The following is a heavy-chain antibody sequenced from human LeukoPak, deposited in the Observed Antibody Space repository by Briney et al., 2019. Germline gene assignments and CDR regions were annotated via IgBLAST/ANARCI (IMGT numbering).Heavy chain of an antibody. CDR3: ARVACRGGSCHLGYFDL. Sequence: GRSLRLSCAASGFTFSSYGMHWVRQAPGKGLEWVAVIWYDGSNKYYADSVKGRFTISRDNSKNTLYLQMNSLRAEDTAVYYCARVACRGGSCHLGYFDLWGRGTLVTVSS. J-gene: IGHJ2*01. D-gene: IGHD2-15*01. CDR2: IWYDGSNK. V-gene: IGHV3-33*01. CDR1: GFTFSSYG.